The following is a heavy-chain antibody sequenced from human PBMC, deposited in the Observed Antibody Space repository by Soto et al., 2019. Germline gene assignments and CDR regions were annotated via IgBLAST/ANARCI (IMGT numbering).Heavy chain of an antibody. J-gene: IGHJ6*02. Sequence: SVKVSCKASGGTFSSYAISWVRQAPGQGLEWMGGIIPIFGTANYAQKFQGRVTITADESTSTAYMELSSLRSEDTAVYYCARGITMVRGVTTYYYYYGMDVWGQGTTVTVSS. D-gene: IGHD3-10*01. CDR2: IIPIFGTA. CDR1: GGTFSSYA. V-gene: IGHV1-69*13. CDR3: ARGITMVRGVTTYYYYYGMDV.